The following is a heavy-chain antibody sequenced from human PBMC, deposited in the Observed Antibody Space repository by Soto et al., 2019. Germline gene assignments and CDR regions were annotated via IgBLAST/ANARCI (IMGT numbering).Heavy chain of an antibody. D-gene: IGHD6-13*01. CDR2: VYYNGNT. CDR3: ARAQSVAWYGFDY. CDR1: DGSVNSASDY. Sequence: QLQLQESGPGLVKPSETVSLTCTVSDGSVNSASDYWSWIRQSPEKGLEWIGYVYYNGNTNYNPSLKSRVTMSVDTSKNQFSLKLSSVTAADTAVYYCARAQSVAWYGFDYWGQGTLVTVSS. V-gene: IGHV4-61*01. J-gene: IGHJ4*02.